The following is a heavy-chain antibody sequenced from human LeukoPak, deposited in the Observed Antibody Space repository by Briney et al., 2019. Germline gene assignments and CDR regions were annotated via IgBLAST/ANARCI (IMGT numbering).Heavy chain of an antibody. CDR1: GGSIISYY. D-gene: IGHD3-22*01. CDR3: ERDRDTSGLRDFDL. Sequence: SETLSFTCTVSGGSIISYYWSWIRQPPGKGLEWIGYIYYSGNTNYNPSLKSRVSISIDTSKNQFSLQLSSVTAADTAVYYCERDRDTSGLRDFDLWGRGTLVSVSA. V-gene: IGHV4-59*01. J-gene: IGHJ2*01. CDR2: IYYSGNT.